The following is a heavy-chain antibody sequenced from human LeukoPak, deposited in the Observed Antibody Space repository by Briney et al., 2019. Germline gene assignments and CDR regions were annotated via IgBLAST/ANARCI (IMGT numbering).Heavy chain of an antibody. V-gene: IGHV3-23*01. Sequence: PGGSLRLSCAASGFTFSSYAMSWVRQAPGKGLEWVSAISGSGGSTYYADSVKGRFTISRDNSKNTLYLQMNSLRAEDTAVYYCAKDRSPLAVAGAYFDYWGQGTLVTVSS. J-gene: IGHJ4*02. CDR3: AKDRSPLAVAGAYFDY. CDR1: GFTFSSYA. D-gene: IGHD6-19*01. CDR2: ISGSGGST.